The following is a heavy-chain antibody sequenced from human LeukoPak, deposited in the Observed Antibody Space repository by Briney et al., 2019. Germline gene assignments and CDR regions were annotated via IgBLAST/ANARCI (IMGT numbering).Heavy chain of an antibody. CDR2: IIPIFGTA. D-gene: IGHD6-13*01. CDR3: AVTYSSSSSYYFDY. CDR1: GGTFSSYA. J-gene: IGHJ4*02. V-gene: IGHV1-69*05. Sequence: ASVKVSCKAPGGTFSSYAISWVRQAPGQGLEWMGGIIPIFGTANYAQKFQGRVTITTDESTSTAYMELSSLRSEDTAVYYCAVTYSSSSSYYFDYWGQGTLVTVSS.